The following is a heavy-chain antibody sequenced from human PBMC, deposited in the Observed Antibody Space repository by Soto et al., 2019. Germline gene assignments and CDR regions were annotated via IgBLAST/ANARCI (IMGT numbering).Heavy chain of an antibody. D-gene: IGHD6-13*01. Sequence: SETLSLTCAVYGGSFSGYYWSWIRQPPGKGLEWIGEINHSGSTNYNPSLKSRVTISVDTSKNQFSLKLSSVTAADTAVYYCARGRIAAADGWYFYYGMDVWGQGTTVT. CDR1: GGSFSGYY. J-gene: IGHJ6*02. CDR2: INHSGST. CDR3: ARGRIAAADGWYFYYGMDV. V-gene: IGHV4-34*01.